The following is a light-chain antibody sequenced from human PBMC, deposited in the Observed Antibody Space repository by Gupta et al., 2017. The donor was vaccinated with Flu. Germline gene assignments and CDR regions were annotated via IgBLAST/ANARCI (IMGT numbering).Light chain of an antibody. J-gene: IGLJ2*01. CDR2: EVS. V-gene: IGLV2-14*01. CDR3: NSYKKTSTLLV. Sequence: ITIYSTRTISAVGGYNYVFWYPQHPGQAPNLLIFEVSSRHSAVSNRFSGSKSGTTATVTIXRXQAEEEXYYYCNSYKKTSTLLVFGGGTKLTVL. CDR1: ISAVGGYNY.